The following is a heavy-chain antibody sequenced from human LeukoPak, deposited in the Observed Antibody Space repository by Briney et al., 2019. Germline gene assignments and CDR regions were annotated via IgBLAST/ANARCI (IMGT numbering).Heavy chain of an antibody. CDR2: IRDDGSHQ. CDR1: GFTFTANA. Sequence: PGGSLRLSCAASGFTFTANAMHWVRQAPGKGLEWVAFIRDDGSHQLYADSVKGRFTISRDNSKKTVDFQMNSLRPEDTAVYYCAKGSYCSSVTCPLGSWGQGTLVTVSS. D-gene: IGHD2-2*01. V-gene: IGHV3-30*02. CDR3: AKGSYCSSVTCPLGS. J-gene: IGHJ4*02.